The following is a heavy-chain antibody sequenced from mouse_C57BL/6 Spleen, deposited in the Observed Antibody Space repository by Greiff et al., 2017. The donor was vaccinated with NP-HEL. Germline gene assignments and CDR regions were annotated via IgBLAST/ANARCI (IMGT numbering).Heavy chain of an antibody. CDR3: ARRVDWDGGYFDV. Sequence: QVQLKQSGPELVKPGASVKISCKASGYAFSSSWMNWVKQRPGKGLEWIGRIYPGDGDTNYNGKFKGKATLTADKSSSTAYMQLSSLTSEDSAVYFCARRVDWDGGYFDVWGTGTTVTVSS. D-gene: IGHD4-1*01. J-gene: IGHJ1*03. CDR2: IYPGDGDT. V-gene: IGHV1-82*01. CDR1: GYAFSSSW.